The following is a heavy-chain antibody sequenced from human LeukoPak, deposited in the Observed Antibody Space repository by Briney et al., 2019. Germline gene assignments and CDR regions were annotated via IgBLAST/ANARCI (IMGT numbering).Heavy chain of an antibody. J-gene: IGHJ4*02. D-gene: IGHD5-18*01. CDR2: IIPIFGTA. CDR1: GGTFSSYA. Sequence: ASVKVSCKASGGTFSSYAISWVRQAPGQGLEWMGGIIPIFGTANYAQKFQGRVTITADESTSTAYMELSSLRSEDTAVYYCARDKGSSRGYSYGYVYWGQGTLVTVSS. CDR3: ARDKGSSRGYSYGYVY. V-gene: IGHV1-69*13.